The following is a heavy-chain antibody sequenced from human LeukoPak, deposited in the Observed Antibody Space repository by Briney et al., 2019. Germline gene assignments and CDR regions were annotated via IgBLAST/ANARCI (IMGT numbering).Heavy chain of an antibody. Sequence: GASVKVSCKASGYTFTSSGISWVRQAPGQGLEWMGWISTYNGNTNYAQKFQDRVTMTTDTSTSTASMELRSLRSDDTALYYCARDGGVHIVVGRFDSWGQGTLVTVSS. V-gene: IGHV1-18*01. D-gene: IGHD2-2*01. CDR1: GYTFTSSG. J-gene: IGHJ5*01. CDR3: ARDGGVHIVVGRFDS. CDR2: ISTYNGNT.